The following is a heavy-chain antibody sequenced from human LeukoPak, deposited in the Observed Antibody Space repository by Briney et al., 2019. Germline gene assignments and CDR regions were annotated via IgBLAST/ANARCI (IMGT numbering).Heavy chain of an antibody. J-gene: IGHJ5*02. Sequence: SETLSLTCAVYGGSFSGYYWSWIRQPPGKGLEWIGSIYYSGNTYYNPSLKSRVTISVDTSKNQFSLKLSSVTAADTAVYYCARDRDTTLVTLWFDPWGQGTLVTVSS. D-gene: IGHD4-23*01. CDR1: GGSFSGYY. V-gene: IGHV4-34*01. CDR2: IYYSGNT. CDR3: ARDRDTTLVTLWFDP.